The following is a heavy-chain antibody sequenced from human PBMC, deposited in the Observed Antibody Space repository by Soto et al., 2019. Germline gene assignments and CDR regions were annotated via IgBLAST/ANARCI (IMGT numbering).Heavy chain of an antibody. CDR1: GFTFSSYW. CDR3: ARLNLAATYYFDY. J-gene: IGHJ4*02. D-gene: IGHD2-15*01. CDR2: IKQDGSEK. Sequence: LRLSCAASGFTFSSYWMSWVRQAPGKGLEWVANIKQDGSEKYYVDSVKGRFTISRDNAKNSLYLQMNSLRAEDTAVYYCARLNLAATYYFDYWGQGTLVTVSS. V-gene: IGHV3-7*01.